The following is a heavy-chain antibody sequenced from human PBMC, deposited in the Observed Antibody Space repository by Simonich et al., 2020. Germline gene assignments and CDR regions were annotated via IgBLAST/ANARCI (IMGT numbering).Heavy chain of an antibody. J-gene: IGHJ3*02. CDR3: ARDTFLGYCSSTSCYDAFDI. Sequence: QVQLVQSGAEVKKPGASVKVSCKASGYTFTGYYMPWVRQAPGQGFGCMGRTNPNRGGTNYAKKFKCRFTMTRDTSISTAYMELCRLRSDDTAVYYCARDTFLGYCSSTSCYDAFDIWGQGTMVTASS. CDR2: TNPNRGGT. V-gene: IGHV1-2*06. D-gene: IGHD2-2*01. CDR1: GYTFTGYY.